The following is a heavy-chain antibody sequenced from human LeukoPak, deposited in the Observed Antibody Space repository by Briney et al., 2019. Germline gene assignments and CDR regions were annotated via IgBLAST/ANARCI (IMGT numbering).Heavy chain of an antibody. D-gene: IGHD4/OR15-4a*01. CDR1: GASINGYY. J-gene: IGHJ4*02. V-gene: IGHV4-59*10. CDR2: IYISGST. Sequence: SETLSLTCAVSGASINGYYWSWIRQPPGKGLEWIGRIYISGSTNYSPSLKSRVTMSVDTSKNQFSLNLISVTAADTAVYYCARALNPLTGTYYFDYWGQGTLVTVSS. CDR3: ARALNPLTGTYYFDY.